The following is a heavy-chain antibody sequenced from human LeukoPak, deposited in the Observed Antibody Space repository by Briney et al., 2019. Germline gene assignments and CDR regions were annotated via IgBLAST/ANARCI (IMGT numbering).Heavy chain of an antibody. J-gene: IGHJ3*02. V-gene: IGHV3-23*01. CDR2: ISGSGGST. CDR3: AKSGGMVRGVIRAFDI. CDR1: GFTFSSYA. Sequence: GGSLRLSCAASGFTFSSYAMSWVRQAPGKRLEWVSAISGSGGSTYYADSVKGRFTISRDNSKNTLYLQMNSLRAEDTAVYYCAKSGGMVRGVIRAFDIWGQGTMVTVSS. D-gene: IGHD3-10*01.